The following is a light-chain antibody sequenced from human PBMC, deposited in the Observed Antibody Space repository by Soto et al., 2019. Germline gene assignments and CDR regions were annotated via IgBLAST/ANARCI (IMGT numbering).Light chain of an antibody. CDR3: QSYDSSLSGFYV. CDR2: EVS. V-gene: IGLV2-8*01. Sequence: QSVLTQPPSASGSPGQSVTISCTGTSSDVGGYNYVSWYQQHPGKAPKLMIYEVSKRPSGVPDRFSGSKSGNTASLTVSGPQAEDEADYYCQSYDSSLSGFYVFGTGTKVTVL. CDR1: SSDVGGYNY. J-gene: IGLJ1*01.